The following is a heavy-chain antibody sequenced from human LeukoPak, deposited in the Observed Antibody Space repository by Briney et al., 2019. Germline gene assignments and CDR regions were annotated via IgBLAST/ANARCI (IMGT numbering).Heavy chain of an antibody. CDR3: ARAADYYDFWSGYYTAEYFQH. Sequence: ASVKVSCKASGYTFTSYDINWVRQATGQGLEWMGWMSPNSGNTGYAQKFQGRVTMTRNTSISTAYMELSSLRSEDTAVYYCARAADYYDFWSGYYTAEYFQHWGQGTLVTVSS. CDR2: MSPNSGNT. V-gene: IGHV1-8*01. CDR1: GYTFTSYD. J-gene: IGHJ1*01. D-gene: IGHD3-3*01.